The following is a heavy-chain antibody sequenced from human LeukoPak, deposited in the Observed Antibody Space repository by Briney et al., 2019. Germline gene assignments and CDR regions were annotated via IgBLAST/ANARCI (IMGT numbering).Heavy chain of an antibody. CDR3: ARHPFATPFDY. D-gene: IGHD2-15*01. J-gene: IGHJ4*02. CDR2: AYYSGHT. Sequence: PSETLSLTCTVPGGSISDNYWSWIRQPPGKGLEWIGYAYYSGHTNYNSSLKSRVTMSLDTSKSQFSLRLSSVTAADTAVYFCARHPFATPFDYWGPGTLVTVSS. V-gene: IGHV4-59*08. CDR1: GGSISDNY.